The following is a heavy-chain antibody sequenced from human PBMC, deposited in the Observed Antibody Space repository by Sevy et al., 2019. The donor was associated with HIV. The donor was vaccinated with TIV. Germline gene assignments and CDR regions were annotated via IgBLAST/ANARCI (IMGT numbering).Heavy chain of an antibody. J-gene: IGHJ4*02. D-gene: IGHD3-10*01. CDR2: MNPNSGNT. CDR1: GYTFTSYD. V-gene: IGHV1-8*01. Sequence: ASVKVSCKASGYTFTSYDINWVRQATGQGLEWMGWMNPNSGNTGYAQKFQGRVTMTRNTSISTAYMELSSLGSEDTAVYYCARGLRYYGSDIDYWGQGTLVTVSS. CDR3: ARGLRYYGSDIDY.